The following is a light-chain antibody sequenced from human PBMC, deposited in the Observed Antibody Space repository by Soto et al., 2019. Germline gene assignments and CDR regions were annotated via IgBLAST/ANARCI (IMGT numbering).Light chain of an antibody. Sequence: QSALTQPASVSGSPGQSITISCTGTSSDIGDSNSVSWYQQHPGKAPKLMIYDVSYRPSGVSNRFSGSKSGNTASLTISGLQAEDEADYYCSSYTSGRNTLVFGGGTKLTVL. J-gene: IGLJ2*01. CDR3: SSYTSGRNTLV. V-gene: IGLV2-14*01. CDR1: SSDIGDSNS. CDR2: DVS.